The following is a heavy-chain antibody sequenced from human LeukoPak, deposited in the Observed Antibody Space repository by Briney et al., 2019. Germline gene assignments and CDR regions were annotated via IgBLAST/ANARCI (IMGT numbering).Heavy chain of an antibody. CDR3: ARGGNYDFWSGYYRYYYGMDV. CDR2: IKQDGSEK. V-gene: IGHV3-7*01. Sequence: GGSLRLSCAASGFTFSSYWMSWVRQAPGKGLEWVANIKQDGSEKYYVDSVKGRFTISRDNAKNSLYLQKNSLRAEDTAVYYCARGGNYDFWSGYYRYYYGMDVWGQGTTVTVSS. CDR1: GFTFSSYW. D-gene: IGHD3-3*01. J-gene: IGHJ6*02.